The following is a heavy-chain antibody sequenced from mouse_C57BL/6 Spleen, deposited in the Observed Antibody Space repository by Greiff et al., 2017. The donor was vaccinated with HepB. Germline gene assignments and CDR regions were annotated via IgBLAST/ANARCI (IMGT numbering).Heavy chain of an antibody. D-gene: IGHD2-3*01. Sequence: VQLQQPGAELVKPGASVKVSCKASGYTFTSYWMHWVKQRPGQGLEWIGRIHPSDSDTNYNQKFKGKATLTVDKSSSTAYMQLSSRTSEDSAVYYCAIEEGYYDYFDYWGQGTTLTVSS. CDR1: GYTFTSYW. CDR2: IHPSDSDT. V-gene: IGHV1-74*01. CDR3: AIEEGYYDYFDY. J-gene: IGHJ2*01.